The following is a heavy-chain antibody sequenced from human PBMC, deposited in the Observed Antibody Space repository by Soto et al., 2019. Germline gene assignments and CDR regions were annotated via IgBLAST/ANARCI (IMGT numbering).Heavy chain of an antibody. J-gene: IGHJ4*02. CDR1: GFTFSSYA. V-gene: IGHV3-23*01. CDR3: AKRRGVAGHFDF. D-gene: IGHD2-8*02. CDR2: VSIGGST. Sequence: DVQLLESGGGLVQPEGSLRLTCAASGFTFSSYAMGWVRQGPGKGLEWVAVVSIGGSTHYADSVRGRFTISRDNSKNTLSMEMNILTTEDTAVYSCAKRRGVAGHFDFWGQGALVTVSS.